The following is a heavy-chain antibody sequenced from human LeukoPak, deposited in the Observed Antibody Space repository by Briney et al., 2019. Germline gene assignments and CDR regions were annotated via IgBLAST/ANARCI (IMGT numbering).Heavy chain of an antibody. V-gene: IGHV4-30-2*01. J-gene: IGHJ4*02. CDR2: IYHSGST. D-gene: IGHD6-13*01. Sequence: SETLSLTCTVSGGSISSGGYYWSWIRQPPGKGLEWIGYIYHSGSTYYNPSLKSRVTISVDTSKNQFSLKLSSVTAADTAVYYCARKQQLGLDYWGQGTLVTVSS. CDR3: ARKQQLGLDY. CDR1: GGSISSGGYY.